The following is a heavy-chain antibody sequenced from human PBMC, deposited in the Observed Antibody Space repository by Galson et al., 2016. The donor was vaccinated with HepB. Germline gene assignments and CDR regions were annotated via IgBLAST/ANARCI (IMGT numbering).Heavy chain of an antibody. CDR2: ISVYNGNT. CDR1: GYTFTSYG. V-gene: IGHV1-18*04. D-gene: IGHD6-13*01. J-gene: IGHJ4*02. Sequence: SVKVSCKASGYTFTSYGISWVRQAPGQGLEWMGWISVYNGNTNYAQKLQGRVTVTTGTSTSTAYMELRSLRSDDTAVYYCARGGDIAATGRFVDWGQGTLVTVSS. CDR3: ARGGDIAATGRFVD.